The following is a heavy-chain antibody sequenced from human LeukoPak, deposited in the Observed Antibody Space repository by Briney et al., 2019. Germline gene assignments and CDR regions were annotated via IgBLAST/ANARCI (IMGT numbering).Heavy chain of an antibody. CDR2: INAGNGNT. Sequence: GASVKVSCKASGYTFTSYAMHWVRQAPGQRLEWMGWINAGNGNTKYSQKFQGRVTITRDASASTAYMELSSLRSEDTAVYYCARVFFYDSSSDYWGQGTLVTVSS. J-gene: IGHJ4*02. CDR3: ARVFFYDSSSDY. D-gene: IGHD3-22*01. V-gene: IGHV1-3*01. CDR1: GYTFTSYA.